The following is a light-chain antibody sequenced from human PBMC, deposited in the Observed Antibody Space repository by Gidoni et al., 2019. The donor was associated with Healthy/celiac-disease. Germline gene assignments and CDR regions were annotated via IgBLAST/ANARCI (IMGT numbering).Light chain of an antibody. J-gene: IGLJ3*02. CDR1: SSDVGGYNS. V-gene: IGLV2-11*01. Sequence: QSALTQPRSVSGSPGHSVTISFTGTSSDVGGYNSVSWYQQHPGKAPKLMIYDVSKRPSGVPDRFSGSKSGNTASLTISGLQAEDEADYYCGSYAGSYTWVFGGGTKLTVL. CDR2: DVS. CDR3: GSYAGSYTWV.